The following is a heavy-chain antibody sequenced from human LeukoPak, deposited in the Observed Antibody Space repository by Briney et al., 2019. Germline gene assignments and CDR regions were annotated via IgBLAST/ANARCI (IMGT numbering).Heavy chain of an antibody. CDR1: GGSISSGGYY. CDR3: ARVSVHYYGSGLYYYMDV. D-gene: IGHD3-10*01. J-gene: IGHJ6*03. Sequence: PSKTLSLTCTVSGGSISSGGYYWSWIRQHPGKGLEWIGYIYYSGSTYYNPSLKSRVTISVDTSKNQFSLKLSSVTAADTAVYYCARVSVHYYGSGLYYYMDVWGKGTTVTVSS. V-gene: IGHV4-31*03. CDR2: IYYSGST.